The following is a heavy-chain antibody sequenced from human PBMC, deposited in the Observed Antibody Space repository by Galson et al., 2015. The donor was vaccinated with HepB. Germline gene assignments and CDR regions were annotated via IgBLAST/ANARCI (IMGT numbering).Heavy chain of an antibody. J-gene: IGHJ4*01. Sequence: SLRLSCAASRFALSNYGMTWVRQAPGKGLEWVSGVSVNGGSTYYADSVKGRFSISRDKSKNTLYLQMNSLIAEDTAVYYCAKEALSYEILTGYLDYWGQGTLVTVSS. V-gene: IGHV3-23*01. D-gene: IGHD3-9*01. CDR3: AKEALSYEILTGYLDY. CDR1: RFALSNYG. CDR2: VSVNGGST.